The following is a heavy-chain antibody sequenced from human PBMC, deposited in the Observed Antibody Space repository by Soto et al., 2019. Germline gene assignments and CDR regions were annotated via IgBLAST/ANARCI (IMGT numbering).Heavy chain of an antibody. V-gene: IGHV3-23*01. D-gene: IGHD1-26*01. Sequence: GGSLRLSCVASGFSFSSYTMNWVRQAPGKGLEWVSGVSGNGGNTYYADSVKGRFSISRDNSKNTLYLQLNSLRAEDTAIYYCAKDRMGASGWFDPWGQGTPVTAPQ. CDR1: GFSFSSYT. CDR2: VSGNGGNT. CDR3: AKDRMGASGWFDP. J-gene: IGHJ5*02.